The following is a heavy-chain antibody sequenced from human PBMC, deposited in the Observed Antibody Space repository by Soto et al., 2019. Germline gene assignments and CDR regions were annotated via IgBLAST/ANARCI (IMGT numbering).Heavy chain of an antibody. CDR3: AREGYYYENSGQNAYDY. Sequence: LSLTCTVSGGSISSGGYYWSWIRQHPGKGLEWIGYIYYGGSTYYNPALKSGATISGDTSKNQFSLKLSSVTAADTAVYYCAREGYYYENSGQNAYDYWGQGILVTVSS. J-gene: IGHJ4*01. D-gene: IGHD3-22*01. V-gene: IGHV4-31*03. CDR1: GGSISSGGYY. CDR2: IYYGGST.